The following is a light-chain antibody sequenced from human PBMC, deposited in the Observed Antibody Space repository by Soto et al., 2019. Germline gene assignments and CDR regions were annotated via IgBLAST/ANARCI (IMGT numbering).Light chain of an antibody. CDR1: QSVEKY. CDR2: DTS. J-gene: IGKJ4*01. V-gene: IGKV3-11*01. CDR3: QQRKHWPPLT. Sequence: EVVLTQSPATLSLSPGERAILSCRASQSVEKYLVWYQQKPGQAPRRLIYDTSNRATGIPARFSGSGSETDFTLTISSLEPEDFAVYYCQQRKHWPPLTFGGGTKVELK.